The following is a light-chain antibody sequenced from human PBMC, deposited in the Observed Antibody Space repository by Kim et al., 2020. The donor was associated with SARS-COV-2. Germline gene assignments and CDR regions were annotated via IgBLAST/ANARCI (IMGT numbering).Light chain of an antibody. V-gene: IGKV3-15*01. CDR3: QQYNNWPGIT. CDR2: YAS. Sequence: GENGTFSSRASPSFSRKVAWYQHKPGPAPRLLIYYASPRATGVPARFSGSGSGTDFTLTIGSLQSEDSAVYYCQQYNNWPGITFGQGTRLEIK. J-gene: IGKJ5*01. CDR1: PSFSRK.